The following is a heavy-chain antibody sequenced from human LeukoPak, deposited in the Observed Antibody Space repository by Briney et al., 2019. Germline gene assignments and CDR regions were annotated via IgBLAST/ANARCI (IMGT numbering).Heavy chain of an antibody. CDR3: ARSSSGYSYYFDY. V-gene: IGHV4-59*01. J-gene: IGHJ4*02. Sequence: SETLSLTCTVSGGSISSYYWSWIRQPPGKGLEWNGYIYYSGSTNYNPSLKSRVTISVDTSKNQFSLKLSSVTAADTAVYYCARSSSGYSYYFDYWGQGTLVTVSS. CDR2: IYYSGST. CDR1: GGSISSYY. D-gene: IGHD5-12*01.